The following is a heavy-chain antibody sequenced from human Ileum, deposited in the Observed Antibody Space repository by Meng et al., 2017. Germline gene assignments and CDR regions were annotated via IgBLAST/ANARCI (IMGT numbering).Heavy chain of an antibody. V-gene: IGHV4-30-4*01. D-gene: IGHD5-18*01. J-gene: IGHJ4*02. CDR1: GDSLTSVNTQ. Sequence: QVQLQESGPGLVKPSQTLSLTRTVSGDSLTSVNTQWSWIRQSPGKGPEYIGYIYYDGNTYYNPSLKSRLIISIDTSRNEFSLRLNSVTAADTAVYYCAREFYVDTAMVIDSWGQGTLVTVSS. CDR3: AREFYVDTAMVIDS. CDR2: IYYDGNT.